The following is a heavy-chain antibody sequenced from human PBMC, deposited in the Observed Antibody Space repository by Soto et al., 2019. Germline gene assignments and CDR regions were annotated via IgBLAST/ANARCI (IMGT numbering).Heavy chain of an antibody. V-gene: IGHV3-53*01. J-gene: IGHJ4*02. Sequence: EVLVMESGGGLIQPGGSLTLSCAASGFTVSSNYMVWVRQAPGKGLEWVSVTYSDGNTLYADSVKGRFTISRDDTKNTLFLQMDSLRAEDTAMYYCSRAYGAGSYFSDCWGQGTLVTVSS. D-gene: IGHD3-10*01. CDR3: SRAYGAGSYFSDC. CDR1: GFTVSSNY. CDR2: TYSDGNT.